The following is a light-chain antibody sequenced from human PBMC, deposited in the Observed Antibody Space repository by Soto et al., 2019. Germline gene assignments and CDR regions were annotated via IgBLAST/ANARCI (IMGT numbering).Light chain of an antibody. CDR2: GSS. J-gene: IGKJ5*01. Sequence: EIVLTHSPGTLSLSPGEIATLSCRASQSVSSSYLAWYQQKPGQAPRLLMYGSSIRATGIPARFSGSGSGTEFTLTISSLQSEDFAVYYCQQHNNWPPITFGQGTRLEIK. CDR1: QSVSSSY. V-gene: IGKV3-15*01. CDR3: QQHNNWPPIT.